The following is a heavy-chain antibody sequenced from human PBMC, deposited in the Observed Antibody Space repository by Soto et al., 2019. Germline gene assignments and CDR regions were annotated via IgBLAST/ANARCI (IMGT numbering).Heavy chain of an antibody. V-gene: IGHV4-4*02. J-gene: IGHJ4*02. Sequence: PSETLSLTCAVSGGSIRNNHWWSWVRQPPGEGLEWIGEVSHSGSTHYNPSLKSRVTISVDKSKNQFSLKLRSVTAADTAVYYCARGGLEWSYDGDYFDYWGQGTPVTVSS. D-gene: IGHD3-3*01. CDR1: GGSIRNNHW. CDR3: ARGGLEWSYDGDYFDY. CDR2: VSHSGST.